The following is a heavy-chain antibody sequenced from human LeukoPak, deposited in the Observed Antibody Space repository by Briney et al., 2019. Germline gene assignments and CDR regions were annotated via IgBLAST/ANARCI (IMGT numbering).Heavy chain of an antibody. CDR3: AKVGSILWFGELSLYDAFDI. D-gene: IGHD3-10*01. CDR2: ISYDGSNK. V-gene: IGHV3-30*18. J-gene: IGHJ3*02. Sequence: GGSLRLSCAASGFTFSSYGMHWVRQAPGKGLEWVAVISYDGSNKYYADSVKGRFTISRDNSKNTLYLQMNSLRAEDTAVYYCAKVGSILWFGELSLYDAFDIWGQGTMVTVSS. CDR1: GFTFSSYG.